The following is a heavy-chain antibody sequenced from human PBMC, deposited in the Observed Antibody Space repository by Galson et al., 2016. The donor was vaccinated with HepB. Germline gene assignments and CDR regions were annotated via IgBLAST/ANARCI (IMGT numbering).Heavy chain of an antibody. Sequence: SLRLSCAASEFTFSTYAMTWVRKAPGKGLEWVSFISGSGGSTYYADSVKGRFTISRDNSKNTLYLQMNSLKVEDTAVYYCAKDVDDSGPYVFGIWGQGTVVTVSS. CDR2: ISGSGGST. V-gene: IGHV3-23*01. J-gene: IGHJ3*02. CDR3: AKDVDDSGPYVFGI. CDR1: EFTFSTYA. D-gene: IGHD5-12*01.